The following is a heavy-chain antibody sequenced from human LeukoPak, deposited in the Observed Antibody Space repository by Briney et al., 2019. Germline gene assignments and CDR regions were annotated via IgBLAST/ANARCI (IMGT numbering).Heavy chain of an antibody. J-gene: IGHJ4*02. D-gene: IGHD2-21*01. CDR3: AKASCVSSADAVL. CDR2: LRGDGET. CDR1: GFTFSSYA. Sequence: PGGSLRLSCAASGFTFSSYAMSWVPQAPARGLEWVSSLRGDGETFYADSVKGRFTLSRDESRNTVSLQMNNLRVEDTAEYFCAKASCVSSADAVLWGQGTLVTVSS. V-gene: IGHV3-23*01.